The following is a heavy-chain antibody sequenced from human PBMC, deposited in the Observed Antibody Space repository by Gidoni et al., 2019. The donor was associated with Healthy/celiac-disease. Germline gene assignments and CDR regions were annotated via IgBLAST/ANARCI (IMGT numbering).Heavy chain of an antibody. D-gene: IGHD6-19*01. V-gene: IGHV2-5*02. CDR1: GFSLSTSGVG. Sequence: QITLKESGPTLVKPTQTLTLTCTFSGFSLSTSGVGVGWIRPPPGKALEWLALIYWDDDKRYSPSLKSRLTITKDTSKNQVVLTMTNMDPVDTATYYCAHREGVAGTFAWFDPWGQGTLVTVSS. CDR3: AHREGVAGTFAWFDP. CDR2: IYWDDDK. J-gene: IGHJ5*02.